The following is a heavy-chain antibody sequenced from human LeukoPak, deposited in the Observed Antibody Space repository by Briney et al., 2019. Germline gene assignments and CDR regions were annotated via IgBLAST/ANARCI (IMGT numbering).Heavy chain of an antibody. CDR2: IRYDGSNK. CDR1: GFTFSSYG. Sequence: PGGSLRLSCAASGFTFSSYGMHWVRQAPGKGLEWVAFIRYDGSNKYYADSVKGRFTISRDNSKNTLYLQMNSLRAEDTAVYYRAKGYCSSTSCYNYYYMDVWGKGTTVTVSS. D-gene: IGHD2-2*02. CDR3: AKGYCSSTSCYNYYYMDV. V-gene: IGHV3-30*02. J-gene: IGHJ6*03.